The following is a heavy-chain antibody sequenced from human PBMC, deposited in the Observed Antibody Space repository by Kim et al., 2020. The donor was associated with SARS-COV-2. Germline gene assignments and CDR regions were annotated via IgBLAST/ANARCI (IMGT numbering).Heavy chain of an antibody. V-gene: IGHV6-1*01. J-gene: IGHJ4*02. CDR2: TYYRSKCYN. Sequence: SQTLSLTCAISGDSVSSNSAAWNWIRQSPSRGLEWLGWTYYRSKCYNYYAVSVKTRITINPDTSKNQFSLQLNSVTPEDTAVYYCAREKSGSYYQLFDYWGQGAMVTVSS. CDR3: AREKSGSYYQLFDY. CDR1: GDSVSSNSAA. D-gene: IGHD1-26*01.